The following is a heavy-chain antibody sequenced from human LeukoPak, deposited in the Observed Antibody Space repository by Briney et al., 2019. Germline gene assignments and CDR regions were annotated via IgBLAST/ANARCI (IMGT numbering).Heavy chain of an antibody. D-gene: IGHD4-17*01. CDR3: ARDRLHYGEYEKTFDY. CDR2: ITFSSSII. Sequence: PGGSLRLSCGASGFTFSSYSMNWVRQAPGKGLEWVSYITFSSSIIYYADSVKGRFTISRDNAKNSLYLQMNSLRAEDTAVYYCARDRLHYGEYEKTFDYWGQGTLVSVSS. CDR1: GFTFSSYS. V-gene: IGHV3-48*01. J-gene: IGHJ4*02.